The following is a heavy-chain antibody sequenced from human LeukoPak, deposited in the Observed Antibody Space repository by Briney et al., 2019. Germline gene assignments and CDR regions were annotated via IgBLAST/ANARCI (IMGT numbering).Heavy chain of an antibody. D-gene: IGHD1-20*01. CDR2: ISAYNGNT. CDR3: ARDDRRPNNSGAFDI. J-gene: IGHJ3*02. Sequence: GASVKVSCKASGYTFSNYGISWVRQAPGQGLEWMGWISAYNGNTNYAQKLQGRVTMTIDTSTSAAYMDLMSLRSDDSAVYYCARDDRRPNNSGAFDIWGQGTMVTVSS. CDR1: GYTFSNYG. V-gene: IGHV1-18*01.